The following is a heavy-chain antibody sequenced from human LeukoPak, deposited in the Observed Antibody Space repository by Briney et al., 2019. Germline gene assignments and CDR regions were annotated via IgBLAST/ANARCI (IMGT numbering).Heavy chain of an antibody. CDR2: IYYSGST. V-gene: IGHV4-59*01. CDR1: GGSMSTYY. J-gene: IGHJ4*02. Sequence: SETLSLTCTVSGGSMSTYYWSWIRQPPGKGLEWIGYIYYSGSTNYNPSLKSRVIISVDTSKNQFSLKLSSVTAADTAVYSCAREHSYYDSSGYYYGSGYFDYWGQGTLVTVSS. CDR3: AREHSYYDSSGYYYGSGYFDY. D-gene: IGHD3-22*01.